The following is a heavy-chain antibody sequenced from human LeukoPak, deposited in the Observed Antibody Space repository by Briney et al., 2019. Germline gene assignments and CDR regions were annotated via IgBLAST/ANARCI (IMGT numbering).Heavy chain of an antibody. Sequence: AGSLRLTEVPYRLRFRSYAFKHVRQAPGKRLEWVAVISGGGSGTYYADSVRGRFTISRDNSKNAVYVQMNSLRAEVTAIYYGPKAVVSRGYFTRNAFDIWGQGTMVTVSS. CDR2: ISGGGSGT. D-gene: IGHD3-22*01. V-gene: IGHV3-23*03. J-gene: IGHJ3*02. CDR3: PKAVVSRGYFTRNAFDI. CDR1: RLRFRSYA.